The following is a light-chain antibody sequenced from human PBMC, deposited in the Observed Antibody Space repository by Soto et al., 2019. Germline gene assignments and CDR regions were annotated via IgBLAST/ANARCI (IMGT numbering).Light chain of an antibody. Sequence: EIVLTQSPGTLSLSPGDRATLSCRASQSVRSNFLAWYHQKPGQAPKLLISGASSRATGIPDRFSGSGSGTECTLTISRLAPEDFALYSCQQYGNSPGNFGQGPKLEMK. CDR1: QSVRSNF. CDR3: QQYGNSPGN. J-gene: IGKJ2*02. V-gene: IGKV3-20*01. CDR2: GAS.